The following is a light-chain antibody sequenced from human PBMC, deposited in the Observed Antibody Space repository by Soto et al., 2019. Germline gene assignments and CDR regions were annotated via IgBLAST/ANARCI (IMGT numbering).Light chain of an antibody. J-gene: IGKJ4*01. CDR2: PAS. CDR1: QGLSSS. Sequence: DIQLTPSPSFLSASVGDRVTITCRASQGLSSSLAWYQQRPGKAPQLLIYPASTLQSGVPARFSGSGSGTEFTLTISSLQSEDFATYYCQQLNAYPLTFGGGTKVDIK. CDR3: QQLNAYPLT. V-gene: IGKV1-9*01.